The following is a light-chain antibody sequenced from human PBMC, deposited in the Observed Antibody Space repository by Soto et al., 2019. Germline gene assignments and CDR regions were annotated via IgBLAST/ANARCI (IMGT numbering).Light chain of an antibody. V-gene: IGKV2D-29*01. J-gene: IGKJ1*01. CDR3: MQSIQLPWT. Sequence: DVVMNQSPVSLPVTPGEPASISCNAIQSLLHTDGKTYFYGYLQPPGKHKQLLIYEVSNRFSGVPDRFSGSGSGTDFTLKISRVEAEDGGVYYCMQSIQLPWTFGQGTKLDIK. CDR1: QSLLHTDGKTY. CDR2: EVS.